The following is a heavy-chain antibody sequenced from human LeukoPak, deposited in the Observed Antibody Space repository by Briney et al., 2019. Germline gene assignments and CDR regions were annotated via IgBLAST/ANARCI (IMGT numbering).Heavy chain of an antibody. J-gene: IGHJ6*02. CDR3: ARGGVVPAAIPLVYYYGMDV. Sequence: SETLSLTCTVSGGSISSRSYYWSWIRQPPGKGLEWIGEINHSGSTNYNPSLKSRVTISVDTSKNQFSLKLSSVTAADTAVYYCARGGVVPAAIPLVYYYGMDVWGQGTTVTVSS. CDR2: INHSGST. D-gene: IGHD2-2*02. V-gene: IGHV4-39*07. CDR1: GGSISSRSYY.